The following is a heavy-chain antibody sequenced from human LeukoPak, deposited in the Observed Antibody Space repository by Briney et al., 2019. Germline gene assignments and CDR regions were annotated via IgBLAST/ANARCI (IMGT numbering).Heavy chain of an antibody. J-gene: IGHJ3*02. V-gene: IGHV4-61*02. CDR1: GGSISSGSYY. CDR3: ASDSSGYYYSAFDI. D-gene: IGHD3-22*01. Sequence: PSQTLSLTCTVSGGSISSGSYYWSWIRQPAGKGLEWIGRIYTSGSTNYNPSLKSRVTISVDTSKNQFSLKLSSVTAADTAVYYCASDSSGYYYSAFDIWGQGTMVTVSS. CDR2: IYTSGST.